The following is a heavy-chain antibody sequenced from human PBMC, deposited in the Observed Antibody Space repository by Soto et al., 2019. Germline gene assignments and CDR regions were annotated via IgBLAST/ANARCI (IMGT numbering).Heavy chain of an antibody. V-gene: IGHV1-8*01. Sequence: HVQLVQSGAELKKPGASVKVSCKASGYTFSNYDMNWVRQATGQGPEWIGWVNPNNGDTGYAQKFQGRVTLTTDISTTTAYMELTSLRSEDTAIYYCANVSRKGSAIDFDYWGQGTLISVSS. J-gene: IGHJ4*02. D-gene: IGHD3-10*01. CDR3: ANVSRKGSAIDFDY. CDR1: GYTFSNYD. CDR2: VNPNNGDT.